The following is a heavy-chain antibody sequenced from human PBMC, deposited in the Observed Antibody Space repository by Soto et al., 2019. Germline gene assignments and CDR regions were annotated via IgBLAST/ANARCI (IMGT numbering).Heavy chain of an antibody. CDR3: ARGWRRLVRFDY. CDR2: INDSGST. J-gene: IGHJ4*02. D-gene: IGHD6-6*01. V-gene: IGHV4-34*01. Sequence: QVQLQQWGAGLLKPSETLSLICAVYGGSFSGYYWSWIRQPPGKGLEWIGEINDSGSTNYNTSLKSRVTISVDTSKNQFSRNLTSVTAADTAVYYCARGWRRLVRFDYWGQGTLVTVSS. CDR1: GGSFSGYY.